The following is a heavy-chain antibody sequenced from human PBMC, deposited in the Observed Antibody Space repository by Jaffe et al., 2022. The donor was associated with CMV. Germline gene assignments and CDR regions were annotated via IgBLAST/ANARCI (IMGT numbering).Heavy chain of an antibody. D-gene: IGHD1-26*01. CDR2: IYSGGST. J-gene: IGHJ4*02. CDR1: GFTVSSNY. Sequence: EVQLVESGGGLVQPGGSLRLSCAASGFTVSSNYMSWVRQAPGKGLEWVSVIYSGGSTYYADSVKGRFTISRDNSKNTLYLQMNSLRAEDTAVYYCARDDGIVGAGDDYWGQGTLVTVSS. V-gene: IGHV3-66*01. CDR3: ARDDGIVGAGDDY.